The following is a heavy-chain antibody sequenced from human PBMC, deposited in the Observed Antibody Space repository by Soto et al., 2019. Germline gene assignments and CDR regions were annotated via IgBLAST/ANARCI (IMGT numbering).Heavy chain of an antibody. CDR1: GGSSSTYY. V-gene: IGHV4-59*01. CDR2: INYSGST. J-gene: IGHJ4*02. CDR3: ARDWDY. Sequence: HSGTLSLTCTGSGGSSSTYYWSWIRQPPGKGLEWIAYINYSGSTNYNPSLKSRVTISVETSKNQFSLKLNSVTAADTAIYYCARDWDYWGQGTLVTVSS.